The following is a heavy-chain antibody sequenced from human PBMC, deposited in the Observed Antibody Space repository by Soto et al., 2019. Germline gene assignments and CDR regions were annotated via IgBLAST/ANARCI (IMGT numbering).Heavy chain of an antibody. CDR1: CGSISSGGYY. V-gene: IGHV4-31*03. Sequence: ASETLFPTCTVSCGSISSGGYYWSWIRQHPGKGLEWIGYIYYSGSTYYNPSLKSRVTISVDTSKNQFSLKLSSVTAADTAVYYCASTHYYDSSGYYRGGYYFDYWGQGTLVTVSS. J-gene: IGHJ4*02. CDR3: ASTHYYDSSGYYRGGYYFDY. CDR2: IYYSGST. D-gene: IGHD3-22*01.